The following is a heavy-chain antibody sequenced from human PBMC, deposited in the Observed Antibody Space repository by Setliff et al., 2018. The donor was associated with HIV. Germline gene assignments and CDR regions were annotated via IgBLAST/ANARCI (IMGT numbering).Heavy chain of an antibody. CDR2: IYPYDSDT. D-gene: IGHD3-3*01. J-gene: IGHJ3*02. CDR3: ARRPYYDSWSGHQAFDI. V-gene: IGHV5-51*06. Sequence: GESLKISCKGSGYSFTTYWIGWVRQMPGKGLEWMRIIYPYDSDTRYSPSFQGQVIISADKSISTAYVQWSGLKASDTAMYYCARRPYYDSWSGHQAFDIWGQGTMVTVSS. CDR1: GYSFTTYW.